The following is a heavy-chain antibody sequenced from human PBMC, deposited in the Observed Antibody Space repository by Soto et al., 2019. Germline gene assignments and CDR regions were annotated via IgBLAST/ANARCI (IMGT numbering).Heavy chain of an antibody. Sequence: EVQLVESGGGLVQPGGSLRLSCAASGFTFSSYWTSWVRQAPEKGLEWVAHIKQHGSEKYYVDSVKGRFTISSDNAKNSLYLQMNSLRAEDTAVYYCATVVGAPDWFDPWGQGTLVTVSS. V-gene: IGHV3-7*04. J-gene: IGHJ5*02. CDR1: GFTFSSYW. CDR2: IKQHGSEK. CDR3: ATVVGAPDWFDP. D-gene: IGHD1-26*01.